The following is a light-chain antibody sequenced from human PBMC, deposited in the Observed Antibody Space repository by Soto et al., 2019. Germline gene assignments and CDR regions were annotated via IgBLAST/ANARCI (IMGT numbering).Light chain of an antibody. V-gene: IGLV2-14*01. J-gene: IGLJ1*01. CDR3: SSYTISSTTV. CDR2: EVS. CDR1: SSDIGGYDF. Sequence: QSVLTQPASVSGSPGQSLTIPCTGTSSDIGGYDFVPWYRQQPGKAPKLLIYEVSHRPSGVSSRFSASKSGSTASLTISGLQAEDEGDYYCSSYTISSTTVFGTGTKLTVL.